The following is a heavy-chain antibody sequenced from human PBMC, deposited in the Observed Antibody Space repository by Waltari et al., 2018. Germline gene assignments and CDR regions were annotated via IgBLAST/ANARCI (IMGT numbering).Heavy chain of an antibody. V-gene: IGHV4-30-4*08. CDR2: IYYSGST. Sequence: QVQLQESGPGLVKPSQTLSLTCTVSGGSISSGDYYWSWIRQPPGKGLEWIGYIYYSGSTYYNPSLKSRVTISVDTSKNQFSLKLSSVTAADTAMYYCARGELGNYNWFDPWGQGTLVTVSS. D-gene: IGHD7-27*01. J-gene: IGHJ5*02. CDR3: ARGELGNYNWFDP. CDR1: GGSISSGDYY.